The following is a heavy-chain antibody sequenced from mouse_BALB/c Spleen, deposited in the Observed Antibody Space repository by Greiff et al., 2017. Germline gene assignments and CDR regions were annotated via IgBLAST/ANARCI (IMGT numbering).Heavy chain of an antibody. CDR3: ARRGTGNAMDY. CDR1: GYTFTDYA. Sequence: QVHVKQSGAELVRPGVSVKISCKGSGYTFTDYAMHWVKQSHAKSLEWIGVISTYYGDASYNQKFKGKATMTVDKSSSTAYMELARLTSEDSAIYYCARRGTGNAMDYWGQGTSVTVSS. D-gene: IGHD4-1*01. J-gene: IGHJ4*01. CDR2: ISTYYGDA. V-gene: IGHV1S137*01.